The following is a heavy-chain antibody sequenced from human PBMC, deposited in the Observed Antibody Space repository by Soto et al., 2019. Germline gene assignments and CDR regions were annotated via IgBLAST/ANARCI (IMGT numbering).Heavy chain of an antibody. Sequence: ASVKVSCKASGYTFTSYAMHWVRHAPGQRLEWMGWINAGNGNTKYSQKFQGRVTITRDTSASTAYMELSSLRSEDTAVYYCARETRYCSGGSCYRNVNYMDVWGKGTTVTVSS. D-gene: IGHD2-15*01. V-gene: IGHV1-3*01. CDR1: GYTFTSYA. J-gene: IGHJ6*03. CDR3: ARETRYCSGGSCYRNVNYMDV. CDR2: INAGNGNT.